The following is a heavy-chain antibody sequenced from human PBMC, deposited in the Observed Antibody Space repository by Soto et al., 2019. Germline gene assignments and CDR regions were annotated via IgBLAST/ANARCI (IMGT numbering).Heavy chain of an antibody. D-gene: IGHD4-4*01. Sequence: PGGSLRLSCAASGFTFSHALMSWVRQAPGKGLEWVGRIKSKADGETKDYGAPVRGRFTISRDDSQDILYLHMNSLRIEDTAVYYCCVIKRRDQYSTSGYWFDPWGQGTMGTDS. V-gene: IGHV3-15*01. CDR2: IKSKADGETK. CDR3: CVIKRRDQYSTSGYWFDP. J-gene: IGHJ5*02. CDR1: GFTFSHAL.